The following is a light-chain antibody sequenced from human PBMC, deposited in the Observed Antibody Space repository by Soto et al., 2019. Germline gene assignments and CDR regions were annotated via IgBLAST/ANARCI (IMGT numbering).Light chain of an antibody. CDR3: QQYGSSPRT. CDR1: QSVSSNY. J-gene: IGKJ1*01. CDR2: GAS. Sequence: EFVLTQSPGTLSSSPGERAPISCRASQSVSSNYLAWYQQKPGQAPRLLIYGASSRATGIPDRFSGSGSGTDFTLTISRLEPEDFAVYYCQQYGSSPRTFGQGTKVDIK. V-gene: IGKV3-20*01.